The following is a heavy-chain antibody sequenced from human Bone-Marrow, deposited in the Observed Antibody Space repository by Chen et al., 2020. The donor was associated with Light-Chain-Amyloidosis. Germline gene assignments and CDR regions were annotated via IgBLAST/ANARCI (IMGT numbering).Heavy chain of an antibody. D-gene: IGHD5-12*01. Sequence: QLEQSGPDVKKPGESLKISCNGSGSTFPNYWIGCVRQMPGKGLEWMGVIYPDDSDARYSPSFEGQVTISADKSITTAYLQWRSLKASDTAMYYCARRRDGYNFDYWGQGTLVTVSS. CDR3: ARRRDGYNFDY. CDR1: GSTFPNYW. J-gene: IGHJ4*02. V-gene: IGHV5-51*01. CDR2: IYPDDSDA.